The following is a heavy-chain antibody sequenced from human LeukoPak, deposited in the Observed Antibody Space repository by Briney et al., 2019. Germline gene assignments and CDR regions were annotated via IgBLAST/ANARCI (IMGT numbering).Heavy chain of an antibody. CDR2: FNGDGSST. CDR1: GFTFSSYW. Sequence: GGPLRLSCAASGFTFSSYWRNWVRHPPGKGLVCVSHFNGDGSSTNYADSVKGRVTISRDNAKNTVYLQMTSLRGEDTAVYYCARGRPMGEYWGQGTLVTVSS. J-gene: IGHJ4*02. V-gene: IGHV3-74*01. D-gene: IGHD3-16*01. CDR3: ARGRPMGEY.